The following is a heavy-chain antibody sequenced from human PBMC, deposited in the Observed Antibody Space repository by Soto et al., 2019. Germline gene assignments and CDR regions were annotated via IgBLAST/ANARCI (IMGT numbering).Heavy chain of an antibody. CDR3: ARDQGSIFGSSWFDP. CDR2: INPSGGST. CDR1: GYTFTSYY. J-gene: IGHJ5*02. V-gene: IGHV1-46*01. Sequence: ASVKVSCKASGYTFTSYYMHWVRQAPGQGLEWMGIINPSGGSTSYAQKFQGRATMTRDTSTSTVYMELSSLRSEDTAVYYCARDQGSIFGSSWFDPWGQGTLVTVSS. D-gene: IGHD3-3*01.